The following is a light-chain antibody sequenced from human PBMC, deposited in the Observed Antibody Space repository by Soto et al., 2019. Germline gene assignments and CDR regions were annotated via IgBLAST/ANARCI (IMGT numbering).Light chain of an antibody. Sequence: SYELTQPPSVSVAPGETARITCGGTNIGSNSVHWYQRKPGQAPVVVIYYDRDRPSGIPERFSGSNSGNTATLTISRVEAGDEADYYCQVWDRSSDHVMFGGGTKLTVL. CDR1: NIGSNS. J-gene: IGLJ3*02. V-gene: IGLV3-21*04. CDR2: YDR. CDR3: QVWDRSSDHVM.